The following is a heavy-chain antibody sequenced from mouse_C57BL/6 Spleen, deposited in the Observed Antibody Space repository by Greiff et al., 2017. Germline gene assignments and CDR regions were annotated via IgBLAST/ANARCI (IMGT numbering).Heavy chain of an antibody. CDR1: GYAFSSYW. D-gene: IGHD2-5*01. CDR2: IYPGDGDT. J-gene: IGHJ1*03. V-gene: IGHV1-80*01. CDR3: ARSSYYSNPWYFDV. Sequence: LQESGAELVKPGASVKISCKASGYAFSSYWMNWVKQRPGKGLEWIGQIYPGDGDTNYNGKFKGKATLTADKSSSTAYMQLSSLTSEDSAVYFCARSSYYSNPWYFDVWGTGTTVTVSS.